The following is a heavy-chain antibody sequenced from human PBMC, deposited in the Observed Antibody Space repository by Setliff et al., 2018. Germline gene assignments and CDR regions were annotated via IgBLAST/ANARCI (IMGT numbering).Heavy chain of an antibody. V-gene: IGHV3-7*01. D-gene: IGHD3-22*01. J-gene: IGHJ3*02. CDR2: IKQDGSTK. CDR1: GFSFSRHW. CDR3: VRDDADNYDAFDN. Sequence: PGGSLRLSCVVSGFSFSRHWMSWVRQAPGKGLEWVADIKQDGSTKYYLDSVKGRFTISRDNAKWSLYLQMNGLRADDTGVYYCVRDDADNYDAFDNWGQGTLVTVSS.